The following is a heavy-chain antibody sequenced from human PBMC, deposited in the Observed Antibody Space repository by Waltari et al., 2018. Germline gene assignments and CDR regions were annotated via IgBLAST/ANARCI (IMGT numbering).Heavy chain of an antibody. J-gene: IGHJ4*02. Sequence: QVQLPQSGPGLVKPSQTLSLTCAIPGASVSSNSSAWDWIRQSPSRGLEWLGRTYYRSKWYNEYAVSVKSRIAINPDTSKNQFSLHVNFVTHEDTAVYHCARGRAGFDSWGQGTLVTVSS. CDR3: ARGRAGFDS. V-gene: IGHV6-1*01. CDR1: GASVSSNSSA. CDR2: TYYRSKWYN.